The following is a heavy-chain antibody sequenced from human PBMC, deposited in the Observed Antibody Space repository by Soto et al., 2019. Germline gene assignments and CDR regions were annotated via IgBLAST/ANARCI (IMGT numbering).Heavy chain of an antibody. D-gene: IGHD6-13*01. V-gene: IGHV1-18*01. CDR1: GYTFRNYG. CDR2: IVPYNGNT. Sequence: GASVKVSCKASGYTFRNYGINWVRQAPGQGLEWMGWIVPYNGNTHYAPSFQGRVTLTTDAFTTTAFMELRSMTSDDTAVYFCARDPSPQQLVPNWFDSWGQGTLVTVSS. CDR3: ARDPSPQQLVPNWFDS. J-gene: IGHJ5*01.